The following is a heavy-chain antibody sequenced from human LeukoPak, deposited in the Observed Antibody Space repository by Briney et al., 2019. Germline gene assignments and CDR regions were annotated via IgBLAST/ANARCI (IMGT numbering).Heavy chain of an antibody. CDR3: AGGIAAAGAFDY. CDR2: INPNDGRT. D-gene: IGHD6-13*01. CDR1: GYGFSIYY. J-gene: IGHJ4*02. V-gene: IGHV1-46*01. Sequence: GASVKVSCKASGYGFSIYYMHWVRQAPGEGLEWMGMINPNDGRTTYAQKFQGRVTMTRDTSTSTVYMELSSLRSEDTAVYYCAGGIAAAGAFDYWGQGTLVTVSS.